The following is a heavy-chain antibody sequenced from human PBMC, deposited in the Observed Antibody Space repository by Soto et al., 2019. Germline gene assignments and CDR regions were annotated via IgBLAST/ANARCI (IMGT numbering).Heavy chain of an antibody. CDR2: ISSSSSYT. CDR1: GFTFSSYS. CDR3: ARDMFGCLRLFDY. V-gene: IGHV3-21*05. J-gene: IGHJ4*02. Sequence: GGSLRLSCAASGFTFSSYSMNWVRQAPGKGLEWVSYISSSSSYTKYADSVKGRFTISRDNAKNSLYLQMNSLRAEDTAVYYCARDMFGCLRLFDYWGQGTLVTVSS. D-gene: IGHD3-10*02.